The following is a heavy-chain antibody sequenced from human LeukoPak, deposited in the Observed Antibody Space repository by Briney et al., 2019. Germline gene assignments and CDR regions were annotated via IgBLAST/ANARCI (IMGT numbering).Heavy chain of an antibody. D-gene: IGHD5-12*01. J-gene: IGHJ4*02. CDR2: INPNSGGT. V-gene: IGHV1-2*06. CDR3: ARDAHPLIVDIVATIGY. CDR1: GYTFTGYY. Sequence: APVKVSCKASGYTFTGYYMHWVRQAPGQGLEWMGRINPNSGGTNYAQKFQGRVTMTRDTSISTAYMELSRLRSDDTAVYYCARDAHPLIVDIVATIGYWGQGTLVTVSS.